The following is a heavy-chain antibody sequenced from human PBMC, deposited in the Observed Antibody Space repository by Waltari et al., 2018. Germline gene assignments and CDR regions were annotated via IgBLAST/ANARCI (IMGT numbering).Heavy chain of an antibody. D-gene: IGHD3-3*01. CDR1: GGSFRGYY. CDR2: INHSGST. V-gene: IGHV4-34*01. Sequence: QVQLQQWGAGLLKPSETLSLTCAVSGGSFRGYYWRWIPQPPGKGLEWIGEINHSGSTNYKPSLKSRVTISVDTSKNQFSLKLSSVTAADTAVYYCARGRPPYYDFWSGYYHFDYWGQGTLVTVSS. J-gene: IGHJ4*02. CDR3: ARGRPPYYDFWSGYYHFDY.